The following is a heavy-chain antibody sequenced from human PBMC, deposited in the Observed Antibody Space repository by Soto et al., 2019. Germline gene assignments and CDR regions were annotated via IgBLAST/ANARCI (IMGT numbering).Heavy chain of an antibody. CDR2: ISSSGSTI. V-gene: IGHV3-48*03. D-gene: IGHD6-13*01. Sequence: GGSLRLSCAASGFTFSSYEMNWVRQAPGKGLEWVPYISSSGSTIYYADSVKGRFTISRDNAKNSLYLQMNSLRAEDTAVYYCARTSRLNWFDPWGQGTLVTVSS. J-gene: IGHJ5*02. CDR1: GFTFSSYE. CDR3: ARTSRLNWFDP.